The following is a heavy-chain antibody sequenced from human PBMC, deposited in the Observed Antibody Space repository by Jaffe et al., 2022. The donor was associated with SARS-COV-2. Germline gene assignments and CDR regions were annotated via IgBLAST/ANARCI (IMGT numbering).Heavy chain of an antibody. CDR1: GYTFTSYD. CDR3: ARGDMVMTTVTTDIHNKEYYYYYGMDV. D-gene: IGHD4-17*01. J-gene: IGHJ6*02. Sequence: QVQLVQSGAEVKKPGASVKVSCKASGYTFTSYDINWVRQATGQGLEWMGWMNPNSGNTGYAQKFQGRVTMTRNTSISTAYMELSSLRSEDTAVYYCARGDMVMTTVTTDIHNKEYYYYYGMDVWGQGTTVTVSS. V-gene: IGHV1-8*01. CDR2: MNPNSGNT.